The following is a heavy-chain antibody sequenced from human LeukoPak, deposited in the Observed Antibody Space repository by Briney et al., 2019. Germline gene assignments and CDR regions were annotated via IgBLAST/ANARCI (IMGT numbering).Heavy chain of an antibody. V-gene: IGHV3-7*01. CDR1: EFTFSSHQ. D-gene: IGHD4-23*01. Sequence: GGSLRLSCAASEFTFSSHQMSWVRQAPGKGLEWVANIKLDGSEKYYVDSVKGRFTISRDNAKNSVFLQMNSLRAEDTAVYYCARSLDYGGHCFFDYWGQGTLVTVSS. CDR3: ARSLDYGGHCFFDY. CDR2: IKLDGSEK. J-gene: IGHJ4*02.